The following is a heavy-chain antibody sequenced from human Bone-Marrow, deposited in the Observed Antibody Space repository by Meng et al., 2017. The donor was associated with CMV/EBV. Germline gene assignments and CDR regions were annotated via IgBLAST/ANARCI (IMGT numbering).Heavy chain of an antibody. CDR2: IYHSGST. V-gene: IGHV4-4*02. CDR3: AREEAAGTFDY. Sequence: GSLRLSCAVSGGPISSSNWWSWVRQPPGKGLEWIGEIYHSGSTNYNPSLKSRVTISVDKSKNQFSLKLSSVTAADTAVYYCAREEAAGTFDYWGQGTLVTVS. D-gene: IGHD6-13*01. J-gene: IGHJ4*02. CDR1: GGPISSSNW.